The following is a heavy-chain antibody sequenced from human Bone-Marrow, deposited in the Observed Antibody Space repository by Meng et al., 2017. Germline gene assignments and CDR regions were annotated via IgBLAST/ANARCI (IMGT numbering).Heavy chain of an antibody. V-gene: IGHV1-3*01. CDR1: GYSFTSHA. CDR3: ARGGIAAAAYSDH. J-gene: IGHJ4*02. Sequence: QVQRRESGDEVKKPGTAVNRSCEASGYSFTSHAIHWGGQAPGESLEWMGWINAGNGQTKYSERFQGRVAIARDTSANTAYMELSSLTSEDTAVYYCARGGIAAAAYSDHWGQGTLVTVSS. D-gene: IGHD6-13*01. CDR2: INAGNGQT.